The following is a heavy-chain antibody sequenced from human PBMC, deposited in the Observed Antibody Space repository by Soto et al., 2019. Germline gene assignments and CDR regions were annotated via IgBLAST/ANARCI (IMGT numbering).Heavy chain of an antibody. J-gene: IGHJ4*02. CDR3: ARMRNYYDSSGYYDY. CDR1: GGSFSGYY. Sequence: QVQLQQWGAGLLKPSETLSLTCAVYGGSFSGYYWSWIRQPPGKGLEWIGEINHSGSTNYNPSLKSRVTISVDTSKNQFSLKLSSVTAADTAVYYCARMRNYYDSSGYYDYWGQGTLVTVSS. V-gene: IGHV4-34*01. D-gene: IGHD3-22*01. CDR2: INHSGST.